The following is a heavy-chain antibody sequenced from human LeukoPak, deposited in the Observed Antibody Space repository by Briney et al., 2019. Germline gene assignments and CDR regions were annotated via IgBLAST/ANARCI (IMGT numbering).Heavy chain of an antibody. CDR2: IWYDGSNK. D-gene: IGHD3-22*01. V-gene: IGHV3-33*06. CDR1: GFTFSSYG. Sequence: GGSLRLSCAASGFTFSSYGMHWVRQAPGKGLEWVAVIWYDGSNKYYADSVKGRFTISRDNSKNTLYLQMNSLRAEDTAVYYCAKHGPYYYDSSGYYAHFDYWGQGTLVTVSS. J-gene: IGHJ4*02. CDR3: AKHGPYYYDSSGYYAHFDY.